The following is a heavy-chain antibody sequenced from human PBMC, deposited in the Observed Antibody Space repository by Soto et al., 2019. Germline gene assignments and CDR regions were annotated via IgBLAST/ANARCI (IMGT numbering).Heavy chain of an antibody. D-gene: IGHD2-2*02. Sequence: EVQLVESGGGLVQPGGSLRLSCAASGFTFSNAWMRWVRQAPGQGLEWVGRFKSKPDGGTTDYAAPVKGRFTISRDDSKNTLERQMNSLKTEDTAVYYCTTDIVVVPAAINWGQGTLVTVSS. V-gene: IGHV3-15*01. CDR3: TTDIVVVPAAIN. CDR1: GFTFSNAW. J-gene: IGHJ4*02. CDR2: FKSKPDGGTT.